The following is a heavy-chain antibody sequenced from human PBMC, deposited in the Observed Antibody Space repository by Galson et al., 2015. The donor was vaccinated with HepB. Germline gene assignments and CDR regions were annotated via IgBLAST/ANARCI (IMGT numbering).Heavy chain of an antibody. CDR2: ISGSSGYT. CDR1: GFTFSDYF. Sequence: SLRLSCAASGFTFSDYFMSWIRQAPGKGLEWVTYISGSSGYTKYADSVKGRFTISRDNAKNSLYLQMNSLRAEDTAVYYCARDRGYSYGYDYWGQGTLVTVSS. CDR3: ARDRGYSYGYDY. V-gene: IGHV3-11*06. D-gene: IGHD5-18*01. J-gene: IGHJ4*02.